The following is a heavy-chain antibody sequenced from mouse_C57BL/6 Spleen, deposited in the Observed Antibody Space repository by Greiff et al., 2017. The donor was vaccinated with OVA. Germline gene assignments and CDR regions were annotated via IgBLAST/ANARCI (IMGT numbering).Heavy chain of an antibody. CDR2: IRSKSNNYAT. CDR3: VRHSNYAHYYAMDY. CDR1: GFSFNTYA. Sequence: EVQGVESGGGLVQPKGSLKLSCAASGFSFNTYAMNWVRQAPGKGLEWVARIRSKSNNYATYYADSVKDRFTISRDDSESMLYLQMNNLKTEDTAMYYCVRHSNYAHYYAMDYWGQGTSVTVSS. J-gene: IGHJ4*01. V-gene: IGHV10-1*01. D-gene: IGHD2-5*01.